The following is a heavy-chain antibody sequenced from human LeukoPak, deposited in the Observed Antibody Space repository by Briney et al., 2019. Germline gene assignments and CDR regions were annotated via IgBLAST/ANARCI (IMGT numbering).Heavy chain of an antibody. V-gene: IGHV3-23*01. CDR1: GFTFSTCA. J-gene: IGHJ5*02. CDR3: ARRPNWGFSDL. CDR2: VSPSGGET. D-gene: IGHD7-27*01. Sequence: GGSLRLSCAASGFTFSTCAIQWVRQAPGRGQEWVSSVSPSGGETFYAASVKGRFTISRDESQNTVYLQLSSLSAEDTAVYYCARRPNWGFSDLWGQGTLVTVS.